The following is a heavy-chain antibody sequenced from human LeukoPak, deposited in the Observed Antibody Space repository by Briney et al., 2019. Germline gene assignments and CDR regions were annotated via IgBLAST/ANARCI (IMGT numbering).Heavy chain of an antibody. Sequence: SETLSLTCTVSGGSISSYYWSWIRQPAGKGLEWIERIYTSGSTNYNPSLKSRVTMSVDTSKNQFSLKLSSVTAADTAVYYCARGITMVRGVVNWFDPWGQGTLVTVSS. D-gene: IGHD3-10*01. CDR2: IYTSGST. CDR1: GGSISSYY. J-gene: IGHJ5*02. CDR3: ARGITMVRGVVNWFDP. V-gene: IGHV4-4*07.